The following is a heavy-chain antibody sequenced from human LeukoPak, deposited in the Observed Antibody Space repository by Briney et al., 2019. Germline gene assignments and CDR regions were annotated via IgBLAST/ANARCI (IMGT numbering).Heavy chain of an antibody. CDR1: GYTFTSYG. V-gene: IGHV1-18*01. J-gene: IGHJ4*02. CDR3: ARDGFVVPAAIELDC. Sequence: ASVKVSCKATGYTFTSYGISWGRQAPGQGLEWMGWISAYNGNTNYAQKLQGRVTMTTDTSTSTAYMELRSLRSDDTAVYYCARDGFVVPAAIELDCRGQGTLVTVSS. D-gene: IGHD2-2*01. CDR2: ISAYNGNT.